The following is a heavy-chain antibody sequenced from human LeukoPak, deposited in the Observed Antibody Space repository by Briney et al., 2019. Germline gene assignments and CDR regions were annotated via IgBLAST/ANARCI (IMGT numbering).Heavy chain of an antibody. Sequence: PGGSLRLSCAASGFTFDDYAMHWVRQAPGKGLEWVAGISWNSGALGYADSVKGRFTISRDNAKNSLYLQMNSLRAEDTAVYYCAREVGIVVVTDDAFDIWGQGTMVTVSS. V-gene: IGHV3-9*01. CDR2: ISWNSGAL. D-gene: IGHD2-21*02. J-gene: IGHJ3*02. CDR1: GFTFDDYA. CDR3: AREVGIVVVTDDAFDI.